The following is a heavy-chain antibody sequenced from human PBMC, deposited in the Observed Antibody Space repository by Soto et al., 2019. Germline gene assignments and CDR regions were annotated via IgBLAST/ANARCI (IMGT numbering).Heavy chain of an antibody. CDR1: GGSISSSSYY. V-gene: IGHV4-39*01. D-gene: IGHD6-19*01. CDR2: IYYSGST. J-gene: IGHJ4*02. Sequence: AETLSLTCTVSGGSISSSSYYWGWIRQPPGKGLEWIGSIYYSGSTYYNPSLKSRVTISVDTSKNQFSLKLSSVTAADTAVYYCARQSSGWDYWGQGTLVTSPQ. CDR3: ARQSSGWDY.